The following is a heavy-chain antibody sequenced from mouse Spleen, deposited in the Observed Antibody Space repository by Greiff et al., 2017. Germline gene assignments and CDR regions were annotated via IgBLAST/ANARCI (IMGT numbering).Heavy chain of an antibody. Sequence: EVKLMESGGGLVKPGGSLKLSCAASGFTFSSYTMSWVRQTPAKRLEWVATISSGGGNTYYPDSVKGRFTISRDNARNTLYLQMSSLRSEDTAMYYCARRVYYGDYDPFAYWGQGTLVTVSA. V-gene: IGHV5-9*04. J-gene: IGHJ3*01. CDR2: ISSGGGNT. CDR3: ARRVYYGDYDPFAY. CDR1: GFTFSSYT. D-gene: IGHD2-13*01.